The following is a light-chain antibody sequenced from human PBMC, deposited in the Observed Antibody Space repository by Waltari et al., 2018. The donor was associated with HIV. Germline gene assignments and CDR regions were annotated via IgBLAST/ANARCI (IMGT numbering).Light chain of an antibody. CDR3: CAYAAGHVSYV. V-gene: IGLV2-11*01. J-gene: IGLJ1*01. Sequence: QSALTQPPSVSGSPGQSVTISCTGTTTDVGYYNYVSWYQQYPGKAPKLIIIDVNHRPSGVPWRCAGTKSGNTSSLTSSGLQTADEADYCCCAYAAGHVSYVFGNGTAVAVL. CDR2: DVN. CDR1: TTDVGYYNY.